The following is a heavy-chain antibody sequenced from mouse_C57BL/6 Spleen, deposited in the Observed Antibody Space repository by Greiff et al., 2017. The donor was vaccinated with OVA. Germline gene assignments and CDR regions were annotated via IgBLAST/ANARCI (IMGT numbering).Heavy chain of an antibody. D-gene: IGHD1-1*01. Sequence: EVKLMESGEGLVKPGGSLKLSCAASGFTFSSYAMSWVRQTPEKRLEWVAYISRGGDYIYYADTVKGRFTISSDNARNTLYLQMISLKSEDTAMYYCTRDPDYYGSSYYAMDYWGQGTSVTVSS. CDR2: ISRGGDYI. V-gene: IGHV5-9-1*02. CDR3: TRDPDYYGSSYYAMDY. CDR1: GFTFSSYA. J-gene: IGHJ4*01.